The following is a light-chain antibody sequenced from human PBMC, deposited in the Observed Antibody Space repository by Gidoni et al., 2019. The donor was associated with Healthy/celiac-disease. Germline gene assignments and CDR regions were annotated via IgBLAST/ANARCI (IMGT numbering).Light chain of an antibody. Sequence: SYELTQPPSFSVSPGQPASIPCPGDKLGDKYACWYQQKPGQSPVLVIYQDSKRPSGIPERFSGSNSGNTATLTISGTQAMDEADYYCQAWDSSTAHVVFGGGTKLTVL. J-gene: IGLJ2*01. CDR2: QDS. V-gene: IGLV3-1*01. CDR3: QAWDSSTAHVV. CDR1: KLGDKY.